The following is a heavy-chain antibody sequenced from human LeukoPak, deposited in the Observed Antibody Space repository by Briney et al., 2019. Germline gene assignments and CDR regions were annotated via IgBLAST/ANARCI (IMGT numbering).Heavy chain of an antibody. V-gene: IGHV4-39*07. Sequence: SETLSLTCTVSGGSISSSSYNWGWIRQPPGKGLEWIGSIYDSGSTYYNPSLKSRVTISVDTSKNQFSLKLSSVTAADTAVYYCARGYSYGSTIDYWGQGTLVTVSS. CDR2: IYDSGST. CDR3: ARGYSYGSTIDY. CDR1: GGSISSSSYN. D-gene: IGHD5-18*01. J-gene: IGHJ4*02.